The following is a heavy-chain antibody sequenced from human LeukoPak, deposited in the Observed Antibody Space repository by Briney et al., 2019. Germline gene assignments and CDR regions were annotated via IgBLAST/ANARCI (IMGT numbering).Heavy chain of an antibody. V-gene: IGHV4-28*01. CDR3: ARTLSSGQYSFEY. Sequence: SDTLSLTCDVSGFSISSSNRWGWIRQPPGKGLEWIGYIHYTGGAYYNPSLKSRLTMSVDTSKNQFSLKLDSVTAMDTAVYYCARTLSSGQYSFEYWGQGTLVTVSS. CDR2: IHYTGGA. J-gene: IGHJ4*02. D-gene: IGHD6-19*01. CDR1: GFSISSSNR.